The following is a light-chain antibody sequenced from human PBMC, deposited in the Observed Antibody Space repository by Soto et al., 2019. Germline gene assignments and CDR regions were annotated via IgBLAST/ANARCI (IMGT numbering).Light chain of an antibody. CDR1: SSDVGGSNH. J-gene: IGLJ1*01. CDR2: EVS. Sequence: QSVLTQPPSASGSPGQSVTIPCTGSSSDVGGSNHVSWYQQHPGKAPKLIIYEVSKRPAGVPDRFSGSKSGNTASLTVSGLQAEDEADYYCNSYTGSTRYVLGNGTKV. V-gene: IGLV2-8*01. CDR3: NSYTGSTRYV.